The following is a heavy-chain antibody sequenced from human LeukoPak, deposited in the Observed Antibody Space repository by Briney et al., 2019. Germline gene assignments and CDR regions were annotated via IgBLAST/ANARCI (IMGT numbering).Heavy chain of an antibody. J-gene: IGHJ3*02. D-gene: IGHD4-17*01. Sequence: ASVKVSCKASGYTFTSYDINWVRQATGQGLEWMGIINPSGGSTSYAQKFQGRVTMTRDTSTSTVYMELSSLRSEDTAVYYCARGGYGDVPFDIWGQGTMVTVSS. V-gene: IGHV1-46*01. CDR3: ARGGYGDVPFDI. CDR2: INPSGGST. CDR1: GYTFTSYD.